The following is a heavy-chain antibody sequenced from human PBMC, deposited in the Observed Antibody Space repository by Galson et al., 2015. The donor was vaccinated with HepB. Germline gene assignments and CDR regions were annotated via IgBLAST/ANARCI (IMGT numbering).Heavy chain of an antibody. CDR3: ARGPSYSSGFYVY. D-gene: IGHD6-19*01. CDR2: IYPADSHT. V-gene: IGHV5-51*01. Sequence: KVSCKASGYPFTNYYMHWVRQAPGQGLEWMGIIYPADSHTTYSPSFQGQVTISADKSINTAYLQWSRLKASDTAMYYCARGPSYSSGFYVYWGQGTLVTVSS. J-gene: IGHJ4*02. CDR1: GYPFTNYY.